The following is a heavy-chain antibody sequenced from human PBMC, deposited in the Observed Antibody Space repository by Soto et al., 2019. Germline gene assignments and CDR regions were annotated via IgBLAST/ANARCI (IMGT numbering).Heavy chain of an antibody. D-gene: IGHD1-20*01. CDR1: GGSIRVQSYY. CDR3: TRRYNWNDYYFDP. Sequence: SETLSLTCTVSGGSIRVQSYYWTWIRRTPGKGLEWVGSSYYSGTSYFNPALKGRVTISVDTSTNQFSLRLTSVTAADTAVYYCTRRYNWNDYYFDPWGQGTLVTVSS. CDR2: SYYSGTS. V-gene: IGHV4-39*01. J-gene: IGHJ5*02.